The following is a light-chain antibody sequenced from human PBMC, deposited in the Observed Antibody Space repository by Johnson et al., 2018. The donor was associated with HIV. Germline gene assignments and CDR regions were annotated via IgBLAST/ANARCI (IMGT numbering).Light chain of an antibody. CDR3: GTWDSSLSVNYV. CDR1: SSNIGNNY. V-gene: IGLV1-51*01. CDR2: DNN. J-gene: IGLJ1*01. Sequence: QSVLTQPPSVSAAPGQKVTISCSGSSSNIGNNYVSWYQQLPGTAPKLLIFDNNKRPSGIPDRFSASKSGTSATLGITGLQTGDEADYYCGTWDSSLSVNYVFGTGTKVTVL.